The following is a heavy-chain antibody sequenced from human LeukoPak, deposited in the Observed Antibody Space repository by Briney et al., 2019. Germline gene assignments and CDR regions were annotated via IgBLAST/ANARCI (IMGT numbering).Heavy chain of an antibody. J-gene: IGHJ4*02. Sequence: KPSETLSLTCTVSGGSISSYYWSWIRQPPGKGLEWIGYIYYSGSTNYNPSLKSRVTISVDTSKNQFSLKLSSVTAADTAVYYCAREGLRGYDFWSGYPGGYYFDYWGQGTLVTVSS. CDR1: GGSISSYY. CDR2: IYYSGST. CDR3: AREGLRGYDFWSGYPGGYYFDY. D-gene: IGHD3-3*01. V-gene: IGHV4-59*12.